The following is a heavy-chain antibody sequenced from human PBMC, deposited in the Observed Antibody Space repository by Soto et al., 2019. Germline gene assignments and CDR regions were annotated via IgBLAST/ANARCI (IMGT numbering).Heavy chain of an antibody. J-gene: IGHJ5*02. D-gene: IGHD6-19*01. Sequence: QVQLVQSGAEINKPASSVKVSCKASGGSDVFNNYPVSWVRQAPGQGLEWMGAIITMFNTADYAQRFLGRVTITADEFTRTVYMELTSLTSDDTAVYYCARHYPTAVSGAGWFDTWGQGTLVTVSS. CDR1: GGSDVFNNYP. CDR3: ARHYPTAVSGAGWFDT. V-gene: IGHV1-69*01. CDR2: IITMFNTA.